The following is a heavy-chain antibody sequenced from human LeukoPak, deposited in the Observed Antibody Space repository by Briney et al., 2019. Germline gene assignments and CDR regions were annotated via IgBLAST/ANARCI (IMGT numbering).Heavy chain of an antibody. CDR1: GFSFNIYE. J-gene: IGHJ4*02. V-gene: IGHV3-48*03. D-gene: IGHD3-22*01. CDR3: ASFSGSTPLPLY. Sequence: PGGSLRLSCAASGFSFNIYEMNWVRQAPGKGLEWVSYISSSGSTIYYADSVKGRFTISRDNAKNSLYLQMNSLRAEDTAVYYCASFSGSTPLPLYWGQGALVTVSS. CDR2: ISSSGSTI.